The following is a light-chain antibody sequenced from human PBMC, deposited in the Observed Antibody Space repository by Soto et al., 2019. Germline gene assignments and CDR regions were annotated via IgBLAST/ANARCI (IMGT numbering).Light chain of an antibody. J-gene: IGLJ2*01. CDR1: SSDVGGYNF. CDR3: SSYTSSSIVV. Sequence: QSALTQPASVSGSPGQSITISCSGTSSDVGGYNFVSWYQQHPGKAPKLMIYAVSNRPSGVSRRFSGSKSGNTASLTISGLQAEDEADYYCSSYTSSSIVVFGGGTKLTVL. V-gene: IGLV2-14*01. CDR2: AVS.